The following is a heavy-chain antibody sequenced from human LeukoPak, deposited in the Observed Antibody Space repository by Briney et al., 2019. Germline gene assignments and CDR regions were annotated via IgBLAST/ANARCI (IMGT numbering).Heavy chain of an antibody. J-gene: IGHJ5*02. CDR2: IHTSGST. Sequence: SETLSLTCTVSGGSISSNDYYWSWIRQPAGKGLEWIGRIHTSGSTNYNPSLKSRVTMSVDTSKNQFSLKLSSVTAADTAVYYCARDPGQLARRGIFDPWGQGTLVTVSS. V-gene: IGHV4-61*02. D-gene: IGHD6-13*01. CDR1: GGSISSNDYY. CDR3: ARDPGQLARRGIFDP.